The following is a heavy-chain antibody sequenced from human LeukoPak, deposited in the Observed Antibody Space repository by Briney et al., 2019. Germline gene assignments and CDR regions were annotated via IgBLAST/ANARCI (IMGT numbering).Heavy chain of an antibody. V-gene: IGHV4-38-2*01. CDR3: ARLSFGELSD. CDR2: ISHSGRT. D-gene: IGHD3-10*01. Sequence: SETLSLTCAVSGYSISSGYYWGWIRQPPGKGLEWIGSISHSGRTYYNPSLKSRVTTSVDTSKNQFSLRLSSVTAADTAVYYCARLSFGELSDWGRGTLVTVSS. CDR1: GYSISSGYY. J-gene: IGHJ4*02.